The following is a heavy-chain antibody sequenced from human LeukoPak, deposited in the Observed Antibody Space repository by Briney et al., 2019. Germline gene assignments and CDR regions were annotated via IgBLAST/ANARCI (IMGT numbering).Heavy chain of an antibody. Sequence: SQTLSLTCTVSGGSISSGDYYWSWIRQPPGKGLEWIGYIYYSGSTYYNPSLKSRVTISVDTSENQFSLKLSSVTAADTAVYYCAREELYCSSTSCWNWFDPWGQGTLVTVSS. CDR2: IYYSGST. D-gene: IGHD2-2*01. CDR1: GGSISSGDYY. CDR3: AREELYCSSTSCWNWFDP. V-gene: IGHV4-30-4*01. J-gene: IGHJ5*02.